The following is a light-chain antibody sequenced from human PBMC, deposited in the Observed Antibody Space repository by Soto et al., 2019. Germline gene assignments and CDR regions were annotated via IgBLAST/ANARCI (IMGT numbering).Light chain of an antibody. CDR2: DAS. CDR3: QQYGSSLWT. Sequence: PGESATLSCRATRSVSSYLAWYQQKPGQAPRLLIYDASSRPTDIPARFSGSGSGTDFTLTISSLEPEDFAVYYCQQYGSSLWTFGQGTKVDIK. V-gene: IGKV3-20*01. J-gene: IGKJ1*01. CDR1: RSVSSY.